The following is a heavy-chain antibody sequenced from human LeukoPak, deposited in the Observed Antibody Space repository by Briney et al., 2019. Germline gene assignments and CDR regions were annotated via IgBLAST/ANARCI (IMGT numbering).Heavy chain of an antibody. Sequence: GGSLRLSCAASGFTFSSYSMNWVRQAPGKGLEWVSYISSSSTIYYADSVKGRFAISRDNAKNSLYLQMNSLRAEDTAVYYCASNTFLDYWGQGTLVTVSS. V-gene: IGHV3-48*01. J-gene: IGHJ4*02. CDR2: ISSSSTI. CDR3: ASNTFLDY. CDR1: GFTFSSYS. D-gene: IGHD2-21*01.